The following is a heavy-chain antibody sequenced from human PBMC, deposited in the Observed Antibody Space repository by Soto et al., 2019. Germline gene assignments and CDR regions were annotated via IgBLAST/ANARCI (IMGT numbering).Heavy chain of an antibody. CDR2: ISAYNGNT. Sequence: GASVKVSCKASGYTFTSYGISWVRQAPGQGREWMGWISAYNGNTNYAQKLQGRVTMTTDTSTSTAYMELRSLRSDDTAVYYCARDGLYCSGGSCTGGFDPWGQGXLVTVYS. V-gene: IGHV1-18*01. D-gene: IGHD2-15*01. CDR3: ARDGLYCSGGSCTGGFDP. J-gene: IGHJ5*02. CDR1: GYTFTSYG.